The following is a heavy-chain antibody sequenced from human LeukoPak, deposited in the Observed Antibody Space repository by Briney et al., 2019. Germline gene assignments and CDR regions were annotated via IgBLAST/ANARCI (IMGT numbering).Heavy chain of an antibody. D-gene: IGHD6-19*01. CDR2: IYYSGST. J-gene: IGHJ4*02. CDR3: ARAIAVAGTGLDY. V-gene: IGHV4-39*07. Sequence: SETLSLTCTVSGGSISSSSYYWGWLRQPPGKGLEWIGSIYYSGSTYYNPSLKSRVTISVDTSKNQFSLKLSSVTAADTAVYYCARAIAVAGTGLDYWGQGTLVTVSS. CDR1: GGSISSSSYY.